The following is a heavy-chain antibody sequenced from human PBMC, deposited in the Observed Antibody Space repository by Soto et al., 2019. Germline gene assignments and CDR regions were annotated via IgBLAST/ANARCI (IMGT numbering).Heavy chain of an antibody. Sequence: SVKVSCKASGYTFTSYGISWVRQAPGQGLEWMGGIIPIFGTADYAQKFQGRVTITADESTSTAYMELSSLRSEDTAVYYCAPASYCGGDCYSHFQHWGQGTLVTVSS. D-gene: IGHD2-21*02. CDR3: APASYCGGDCYSHFQH. CDR2: IIPIFGTA. J-gene: IGHJ1*01. V-gene: IGHV1-69*13. CDR1: GYTFTSYG.